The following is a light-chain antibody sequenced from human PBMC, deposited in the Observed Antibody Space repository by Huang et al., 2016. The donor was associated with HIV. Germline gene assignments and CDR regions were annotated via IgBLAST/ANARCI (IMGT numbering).Light chain of an antibody. J-gene: IGKJ1*01. CDR2: AAS. Sequence: DIQMTPSPSSLSASVGDKVTITCRASQHISNYLNWYQQKQGKAPKLLIYAASDLQSGVPSRFSGRGSGTDFTLTISSLQPEDSATYYCQQSSISPWTFGQGTRVEIK. V-gene: IGKV1-39*01. CDR3: QQSSISPWT. CDR1: QHISNY.